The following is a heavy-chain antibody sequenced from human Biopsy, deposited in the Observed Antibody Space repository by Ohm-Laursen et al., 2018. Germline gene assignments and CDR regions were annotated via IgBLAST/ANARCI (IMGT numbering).Heavy chain of an antibody. J-gene: IGHJ6*02. CDR3: AKDLHNYGMDV. CDR2: INKDGSTL. CDR1: GFTFSSYW. Sequence: SLRLSCTAPGFTFSSYWMNWVRHVPGKGLVWVATINKDGSTLQYVDSVRGRFTISRDNAKNTLHLQMNSLRADDTAIYYCAKDLHNYGMDVWGQGTTVTVSS. V-gene: IGHV3-74*03.